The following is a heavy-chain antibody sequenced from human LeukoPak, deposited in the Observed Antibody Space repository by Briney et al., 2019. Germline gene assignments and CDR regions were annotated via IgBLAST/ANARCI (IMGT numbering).Heavy chain of an antibody. CDR2: MNPNSGNT. Sequence: ASVKVSCKASGYTFTSCNINWVRQATGQGLEWMGWMNPNSGNTGYGQSFQGRITMTRDISIGTAYMELSNLTSEDTAIYYCTRGSSGRRDNWGQGTLVTVSA. CDR1: GYTFTSCN. D-gene: IGHD6-19*01. V-gene: IGHV1-8*01. CDR3: TRGSSGRRDN. J-gene: IGHJ4*02.